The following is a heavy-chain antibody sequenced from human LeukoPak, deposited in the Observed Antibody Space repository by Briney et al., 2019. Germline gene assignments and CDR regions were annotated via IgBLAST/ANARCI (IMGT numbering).Heavy chain of an antibody. Sequence: ASVKVSCKASGYTFTSYDINWVRQATGQGLEGRGWMNPNSGNTGYAQKFQGRVTMNRTTSIRTAYMELSSLRSEDTAVYYCAREVAGTTGYYYYYMDVWGKGTTVTVSS. CDR2: MNPNSGNT. CDR1: GYTFTSYD. D-gene: IGHD1-7*01. V-gene: IGHV1-8*01. J-gene: IGHJ6*03. CDR3: AREVAGTTGYYYYYMDV.